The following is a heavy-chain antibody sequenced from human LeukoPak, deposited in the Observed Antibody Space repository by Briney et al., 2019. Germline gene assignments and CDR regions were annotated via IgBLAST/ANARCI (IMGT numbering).Heavy chain of an antibody. CDR2: ITVGSSYI. J-gene: IGHJ6*02. CDR3: ARDEELYYAMDV. V-gene: IGHV3-21*01. CDR1: GFTFSSYS. Sequence: GGSLRLSRAASGFTFSSYSMNWVRRAPGKGLEWVSFITVGSSYIYYADSVKGRFTISRDNAKNSLYLQMNSLRAEDTAVYYCARDEELYYAMDVWGQGTTVTVSS. D-gene: IGHD2-21*01.